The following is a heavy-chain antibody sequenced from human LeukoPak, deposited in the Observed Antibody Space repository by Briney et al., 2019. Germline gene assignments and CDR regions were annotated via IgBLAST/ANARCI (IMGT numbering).Heavy chain of an antibody. Sequence: GGSLRLSCAASGFTFSSYGMHWVRQAPGKGLEWVAVIWYDGSNKYYADSVKGRFTISRDNSKNTLYLQMNSLRAEDTAVFYCARDQYDTWSRRGNFDSWGQGTLVIVSS. CDR2: IWYDGSNK. CDR3: ARDQYDTWSRRGNFDS. J-gene: IGHJ4*02. V-gene: IGHV3-33*01. D-gene: IGHD3-3*01. CDR1: GFTFSSYG.